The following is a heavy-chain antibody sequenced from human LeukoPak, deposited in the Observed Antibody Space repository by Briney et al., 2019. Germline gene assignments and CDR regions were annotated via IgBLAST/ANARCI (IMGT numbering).Heavy chain of an antibody. J-gene: IGHJ6*02. CDR1: GGSISSSSYY. CDR3: ARNVRVLPTSSSSGIDV. CDR2: IYYSGST. D-gene: IGHD1-14*01. V-gene: IGHV4-39*01. Sequence: SETLSLTCTVSGGSISSSSYYWGWIRQPPGKGLEWNGSIYYSGSTYYNPSLRTRVPISVDTSRNQCPLKLRSVTAAAPAVYHCARNVRVLPTSSSSGIDVWGQGTTVTASS.